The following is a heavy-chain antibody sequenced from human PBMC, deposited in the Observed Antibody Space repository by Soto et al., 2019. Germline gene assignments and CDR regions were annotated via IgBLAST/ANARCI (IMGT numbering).Heavy chain of an antibody. D-gene: IGHD7-27*01. CDR2: ISAYSANT. Sequence: ASVKVSSKASCYTFTSYGISWVLHSPGQWLEWMGWISAYSANTNFAQKLQDRVTMTTDTSTSTAYMELRSLRSDDTAVYYCARENWDYDMDVWGQGTTVTVCS. J-gene: IGHJ6*02. V-gene: IGHV1-18*04. CDR3: ARENWDYDMDV. CDR1: CYTFTSYG.